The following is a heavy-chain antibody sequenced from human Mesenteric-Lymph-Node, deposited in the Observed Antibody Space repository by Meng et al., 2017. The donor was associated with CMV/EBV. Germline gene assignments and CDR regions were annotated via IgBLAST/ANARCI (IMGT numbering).Heavy chain of an antibody. CDR3: AKDSGDGYNWSYYGMDV. CDR2: IRYDGSNK. Sequence: GGSLRLSCAASGFTFSSYGMHWVRQAPGKGLEWVAFIRYDGSNKYYADSGKGRFTISRDNSKNTLYLQMNSLRAEDTAVYYCAKDSGDGYNWSYYGMDVWGQGTTVTVSS. D-gene: IGHD5-24*01. J-gene: IGHJ6*02. V-gene: IGHV3-30*02. CDR1: GFTFSSYG.